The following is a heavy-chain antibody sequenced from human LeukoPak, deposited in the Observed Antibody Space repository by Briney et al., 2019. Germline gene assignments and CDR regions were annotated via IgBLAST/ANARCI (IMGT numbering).Heavy chain of an antibody. CDR1: GGSFSGYY. D-gene: IGHD6-13*01. J-gene: IGHJ4*02. CDR2: ITHNGTT. CDR3: RRVAHSSSWYFFDS. Sequence: SDTLSLTCAVYGGSFSGYYWSWIRQPPGKGLEWIGEITHNGTTTYNPSLKSRVTLSVDTSTNEFSLKLSSVTGADTAVYYCRRVAHSSSWYFFDSWGQGTLVTVSS. V-gene: IGHV4-34*01.